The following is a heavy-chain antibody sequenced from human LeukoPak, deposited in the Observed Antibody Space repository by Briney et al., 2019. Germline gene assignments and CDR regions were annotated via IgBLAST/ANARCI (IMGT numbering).Heavy chain of an antibody. CDR2: ISAYYGNT. Sequence: ASVKVSCKASGYTFTSYGIIWVRQAPGQGLEWMGWISAYYGNTNYAQKLQGRVTMTTDTSTSTAYMELRSLRSDDTAVYYCARGPRVTRGYSYGYFYYFDYWGQGTLVTVSS. J-gene: IGHJ4*02. CDR1: GYTFTSYG. V-gene: IGHV1-18*01. D-gene: IGHD5-18*01. CDR3: ARGPRVTRGYSYGYFYYFDY.